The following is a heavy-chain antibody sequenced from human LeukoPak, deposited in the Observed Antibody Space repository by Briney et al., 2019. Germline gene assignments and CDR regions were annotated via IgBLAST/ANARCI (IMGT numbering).Heavy chain of an antibody. V-gene: IGHV3-30*02. J-gene: IGHJ4*02. D-gene: IGHD2-2*01. CDR1: GFTFSSYG. Sequence: GGSLRLSCAASGFTFSSYGMHWVRQAPGKGLKWVAFIRYDGSNKYYADSVKGRFTISRDNSKNTLYLQMSSLRAEDTAVYYCAREYCSSTSCRFDYWGQGTLVTVSS. CDR3: AREYCSSTSCRFDY. CDR2: IRYDGSNK.